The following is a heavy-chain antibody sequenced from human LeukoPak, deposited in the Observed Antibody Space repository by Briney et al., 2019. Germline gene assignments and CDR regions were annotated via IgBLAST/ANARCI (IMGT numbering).Heavy chain of an antibody. J-gene: IGHJ3*02. V-gene: IGHV4-39*01. CDR3: ARYTRYCSGGSCQPDAFDI. CDR2: IYYSGST. Sequence: KSGGSLRLSCAASGFTFSSYWMSWVRQPPGKGLEWIGSIYYSGSTYYNPSLKSRVTISVDTSKNQFSLKLSSVTAADTAVYYCARYTRYCSGGSCQPDAFDIWGQGTMVTVSS. D-gene: IGHD2-15*01. CDR1: GFTFSSYW.